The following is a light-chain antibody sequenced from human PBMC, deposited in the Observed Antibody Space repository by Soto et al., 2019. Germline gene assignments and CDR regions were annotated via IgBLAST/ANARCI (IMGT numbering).Light chain of an antibody. V-gene: IGKV3-11*01. CDR1: QSVSSY. J-gene: IGKJ2*01. CDR2: DAS. Sequence: EIVLTQSPATLFLSPGERATLSCRASQSVSSYLAWYQQKPGQAPRLLIYDASNRATAIPARFSGSGSGTDFTLTISSLEPEDFAVYYCQQRSNWPPYTFGQGTKLEIK. CDR3: QQRSNWPPYT.